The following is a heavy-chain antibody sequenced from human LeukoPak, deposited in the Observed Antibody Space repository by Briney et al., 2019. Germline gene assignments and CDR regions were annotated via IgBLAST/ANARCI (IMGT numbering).Heavy chain of an antibody. D-gene: IGHD6-19*01. CDR1: GFTVSSNY. Sequence: GGSLRPSCAASGFTVSSNYMSWVRQAPGKGLEWVSVIYNTGSTFYADSVKGRFTISRDNSKNTLYLQMNSLRAEDTAVYYCAKDIPPVAGTPHRDYWGQGTLVTVSS. CDR3: AKDIPPVAGTPHRDY. CDR2: IYNTGST. V-gene: IGHV3-66*01. J-gene: IGHJ4*02.